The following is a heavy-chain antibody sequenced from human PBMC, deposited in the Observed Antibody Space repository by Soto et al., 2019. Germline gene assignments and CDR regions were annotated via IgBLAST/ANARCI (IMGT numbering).Heavy chain of an antibody. CDR2: IKSKTDGGTT. J-gene: IGHJ6*02. CDR1: GFTFSNAW. CDR3: TTYIAVAGTPYYYGMDV. V-gene: IGHV3-15*07. D-gene: IGHD6-19*01. Sequence: PGGSLRLSCAAPGFTFSNAWMNWVRQAPGKGLEWVGRIKSKTDGGTTDYAAPVKGRFTISRDDSKNTLYLQMNSLKTEDTAVYYCTTYIAVAGTPYYYGMDVWGQGTTVTVSS.